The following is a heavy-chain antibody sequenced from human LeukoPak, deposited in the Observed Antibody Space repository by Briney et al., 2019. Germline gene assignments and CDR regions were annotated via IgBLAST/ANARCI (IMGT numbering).Heavy chain of an antibody. J-gene: IGHJ4*02. D-gene: IGHD5-18*01. CDR3: ATSGYIHAFDY. V-gene: IGHV3-11*03. CDR2: ISGGGTYT. Sequence: PGGSLRLSCAASGFTFSDSYMTWIRQAPGKGLEWVSYISGGGTYTHYADSVKGRFTISRDNAKNSLYLQMNSLRAEDTAMYYCATSGYIHAFDYWGQGTLVTVSS. CDR1: GFTFSDSY.